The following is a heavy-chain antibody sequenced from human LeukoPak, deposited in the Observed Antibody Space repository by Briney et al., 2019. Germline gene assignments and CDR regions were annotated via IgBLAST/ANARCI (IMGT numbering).Heavy chain of an antibody. CDR2: INHSGST. CDR3: ARERTGSGFDY. V-gene: IGHV4-34*01. D-gene: IGHD2-15*01. Sequence: SETLSLTCAVYGGSFSGYYWSWIRQPPGKGLEGIGEINHSGSTNYNPSLKSRVTISVDTSKNQFFLKLSSVTAAVKAVYYCARERTGSGFDYWGQGTLVTVSS. CDR1: GGSFSGYY. J-gene: IGHJ4*02.